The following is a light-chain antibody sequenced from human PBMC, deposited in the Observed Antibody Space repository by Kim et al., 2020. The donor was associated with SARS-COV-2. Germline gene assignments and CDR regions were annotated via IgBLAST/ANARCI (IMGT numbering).Light chain of an antibody. J-gene: IGLJ3*02. CDR3: AAWDDSLNGSV. CDR1: RSNIGSNV. V-gene: IGLV1-44*01. CDR2: SND. Sequence: GQRVTISCSGNRSNIGSNVVNWYQQLPGTAPKFLIYSNDYRPSGVPDRFSGSKSGTSASLDISGLQSEDEADYYCAAWDDSLNGSVFGGGTQLTVL.